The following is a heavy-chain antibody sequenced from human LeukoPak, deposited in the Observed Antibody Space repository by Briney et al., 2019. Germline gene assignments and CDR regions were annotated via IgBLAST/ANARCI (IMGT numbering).Heavy chain of an antibody. CDR1: GGSFSGYY. D-gene: IGHD3-10*01. CDR2: INHSGST. CDR3: ARSAKGGLWFGGRAWFDP. J-gene: IGHJ5*02. V-gene: IGHV4-34*01. Sequence: SETLSLTCAVYGGSFSGYYWSWIRQPPGKGLEWIGEINHSGSTNYNPSLKSRVTISVDTSKNQFSLKLSSATAADTAVYYCARSAKGGLWFGGRAWFDPWGQGTLVTVSS.